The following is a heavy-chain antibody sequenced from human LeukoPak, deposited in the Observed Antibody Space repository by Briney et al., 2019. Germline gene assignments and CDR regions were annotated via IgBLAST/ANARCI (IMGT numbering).Heavy chain of an antibody. Sequence: ASVKVSCKTSGHTFTNYYMHWVRQAPGQGLEWLGLVDASGGGTPYAQKFQGRVTMTRHMSTRTVHIAWSSLRAEDTAVYFCARDRLENINIVLVPNFVGGAFDIWGQGTMVSVSS. J-gene: IGHJ3*02. CDR2: VDASGGGT. D-gene: IGHD2/OR15-2a*01. V-gene: IGHV1-46*01. CDR1: GHTFTNYY. CDR3: ARDRLENINIVLVPNFVGGAFDI.